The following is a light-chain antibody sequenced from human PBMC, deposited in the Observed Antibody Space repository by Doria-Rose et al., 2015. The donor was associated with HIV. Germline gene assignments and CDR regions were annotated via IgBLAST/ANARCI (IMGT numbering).Light chain of an antibody. J-gene: IGKJ1*01. CDR2: AAS. CDR1: HTVSKY. CDR3: QQTYSSPPWT. Sequence: SGALTCRDSHTVSKYVNWFPQEPGKAPKLLIYAASRLQSGVPSRFSGSGSGTDFTLTISGLQPGDFATYYCQQTYSSPPWTFGQVTTGEMK. V-gene: IGKV1-39*01.